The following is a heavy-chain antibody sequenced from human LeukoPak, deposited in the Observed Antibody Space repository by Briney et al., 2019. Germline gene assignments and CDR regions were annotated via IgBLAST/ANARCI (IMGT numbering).Heavy chain of an antibody. CDR1: GGSISSYY. Sequence: SETLSLTCTVSGGSISSYYWSWIRQPPGKGLEWIGYIYYSGSTNYNPSLKSRVTISVDTSKNQFSLKLSSVTAADTAVYYCARDSYYYYGMDVWGQGTTATVSS. CDR2: IYYSGST. J-gene: IGHJ6*02. CDR3: ARDSYYYYGMDV. V-gene: IGHV4-59*01.